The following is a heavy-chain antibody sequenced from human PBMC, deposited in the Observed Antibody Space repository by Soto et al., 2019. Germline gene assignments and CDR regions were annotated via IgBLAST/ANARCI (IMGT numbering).Heavy chain of an antibody. CDR3: ARIPAAIGYMDV. Sequence: EVQLVESGGGLVQPGTSLRLSCAASGFTFDDYAMHWVRQAPGKGLEWVSGIVWNSGNIAYADSVKGRFTISRDTAKNSLYLQMNSLRTEDTAVYYCARIPAAIGYMDVWGKGTTVTVSS. V-gene: IGHV3-9*01. J-gene: IGHJ6*03. D-gene: IGHD2-2*02. CDR1: GFTFDDYA. CDR2: IVWNSGNI.